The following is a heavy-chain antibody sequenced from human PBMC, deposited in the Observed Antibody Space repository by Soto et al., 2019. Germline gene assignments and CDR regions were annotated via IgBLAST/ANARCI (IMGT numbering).Heavy chain of an antibody. V-gene: IGHV1-18*01. CDR3: ARGRYGDY. D-gene: IGHD1-1*01. J-gene: IGHJ4*02. CDR1: GYTFTSYG. Sequence: QVHLVQSGAEVKKPGASVKVSCKASGYTFTSYGITWVRQAPGQGLELMGWISAHNGNTDYAQKLPVRVIVTRDTSTSTAYMELRSMRSADTAVYYCARGRYGDYWGQGALVTVSS. CDR2: ISAHNGNT.